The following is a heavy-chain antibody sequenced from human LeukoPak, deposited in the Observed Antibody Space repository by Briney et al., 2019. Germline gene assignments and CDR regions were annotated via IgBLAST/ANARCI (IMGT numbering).Heavy chain of an antibody. CDR1: GFTFSSYG. V-gene: IGHV3-30*03. J-gene: IGHJ5*02. CDR3: ARDMIILQS. Sequence: LPGRSLRLSCAASGFTFSSYGMHWVRQAPGKGLEWVAGILYDGTNKDYADSVKGRFTISRDNSKNALYLQMNSLRAEDTAVYFCARDMIILQSWGQGTLVTVSS. CDR2: ILYDGTNK. D-gene: IGHD3-16*01.